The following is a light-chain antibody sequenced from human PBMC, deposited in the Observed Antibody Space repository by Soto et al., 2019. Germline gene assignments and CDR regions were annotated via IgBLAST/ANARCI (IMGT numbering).Light chain of an antibody. J-gene: IGKJ1*01. CDR2: QIS. V-gene: IGKV2-24*01. CDR1: QSLRHRDGNTY. Sequence: DFVLTQTPLSSPVTLGQPASFSCRSGQSLRHRDGNTYLSWLQQTPGQPPXLLIYQISKWFSGVPERLSGSGAGTNFTLRISRVEAEDVGIYFCMQSSLLRTCGQGTKVDIK. CDR3: MQSSLLRT.